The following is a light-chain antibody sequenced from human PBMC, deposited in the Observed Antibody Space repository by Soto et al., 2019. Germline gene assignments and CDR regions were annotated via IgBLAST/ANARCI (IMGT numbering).Light chain of an antibody. CDR3: QQSYSTLALT. Sequence: DIQMTQSPSSLSASVGARVTLTCRASQSLSSHLNWYQQKPGKAPKLLIYAASSLQSGVPSRFSGSGSGTDFTLTISSLQPEDFATYYCQQSYSTLALTFGGGTKVEIK. J-gene: IGKJ4*01. V-gene: IGKV1-39*01. CDR1: QSLSSH. CDR2: AAS.